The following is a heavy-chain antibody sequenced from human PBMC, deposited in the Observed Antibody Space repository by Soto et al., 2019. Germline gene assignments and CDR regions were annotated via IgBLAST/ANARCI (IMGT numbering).Heavy chain of an antibody. CDR3: ARDRLGCSGGGCYSGYYGMDV. J-gene: IGHJ6*02. CDR1: GFTFSTYS. Sequence: EVQLVESGGGLVQPGGSLRLSCAASGFTFSTYSLNWVRQAPGKGLEWVSYISSSSVTINYSDSVKGRFTISRDNAKNSLYLQMTSLRDEDTAVYYCARDRLGCSGGGCYSGYYGMDVWGQGPTVTVSS. D-gene: IGHD2-15*01. CDR2: ISSSSVTI. V-gene: IGHV3-48*02.